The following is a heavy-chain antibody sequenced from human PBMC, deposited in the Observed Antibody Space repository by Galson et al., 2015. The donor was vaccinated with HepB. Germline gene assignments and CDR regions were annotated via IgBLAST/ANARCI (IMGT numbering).Heavy chain of an antibody. CDR1: GFTLSSSW. CDR3: VWRGDYGGNNGMDV. Sequence: SLRLSCAGSGFTLSSSWMHWVRQAPGQGLMWVSRIDNAGSDTSYADSVKGRFTSSRDNAKNTVYLQMNSLRAEDTAFYYCVWRGDYGGNNGMDVWGRGTTVTVSS. V-gene: IGHV3-74*01. D-gene: IGHD4-23*01. J-gene: IGHJ6*02. CDR2: IDNAGSDT.